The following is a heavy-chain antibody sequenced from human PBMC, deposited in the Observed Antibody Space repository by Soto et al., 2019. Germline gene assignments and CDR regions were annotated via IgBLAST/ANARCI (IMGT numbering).Heavy chain of an antibody. V-gene: IGHV3-48*03. CDR3: AREGRPVGMGV. Sequence: PGGSLSLSCAASGFTFSSYEMNWVRQAPGKGQEWVSYISSSGSTIYYADSVKGRFTISRDNAKNSLYLQMNSLRAEDTAVYYCAREGRPVGMGVWGQGTTVTVSS. CDR1: GFTFSSYE. D-gene: IGHD1-1*01. J-gene: IGHJ6*02. CDR2: ISSSGSTI.